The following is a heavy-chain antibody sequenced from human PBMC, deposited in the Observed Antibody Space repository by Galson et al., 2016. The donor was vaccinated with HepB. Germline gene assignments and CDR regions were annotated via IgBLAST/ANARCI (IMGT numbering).Heavy chain of an antibody. CDR1: GYTFISYA. CDR2: INAGNGNT. V-gene: IGHV1-3*01. Sequence: SVKVSCKASGYTFISYAMHWVRQAPGQRLEWMGWINAGNGNTYYAQKFQDRVTLTRDTSTGTAYMDLWSLTSDDTAVYYCAREDWNPRYYFNGMDVWGQGTTVTVSS. CDR3: AREDWNPRYYFNGMDV. D-gene: IGHD1-1*01. J-gene: IGHJ6*02.